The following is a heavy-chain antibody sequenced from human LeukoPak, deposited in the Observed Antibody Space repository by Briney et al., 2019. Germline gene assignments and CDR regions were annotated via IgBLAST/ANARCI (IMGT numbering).Heavy chain of an antibody. CDR3: ARDLPIVVVTSGPFDY. CDR1: GFTFSSYS. V-gene: IGHV3-48*02. J-gene: IGHJ4*02. D-gene: IGHD3-22*01. Sequence: GGSLRLSCAASGFTFSSYSMNWVRQAPGKGLEWVSYISSSSSTIYYADSVKGRFTISRDNAKNSLYLQTNSLRDEDTAVYYCARDLPIVVVTSGPFDYWGQGTLVTVSS. CDR2: ISSSSSTI.